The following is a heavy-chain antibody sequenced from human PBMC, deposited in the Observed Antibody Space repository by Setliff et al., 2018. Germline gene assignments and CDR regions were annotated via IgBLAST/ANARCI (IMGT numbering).Heavy chain of an antibody. J-gene: IGHJ3*02. Sequence: PGESLKISCKDSGYIFTNYWIGWVRQMPGKGLEWMGIIYPADSDTTYSPSFQGQVTISADKSINTAYLQWSSLKASDTAIYYCARVGPLTDDAFDIWGQGTMVTVSS. D-gene: IGHD1-26*01. CDR2: IYPADSDT. V-gene: IGHV5-51*01. CDR1: GYIFTNYW. CDR3: ARVGPLTDDAFDI.